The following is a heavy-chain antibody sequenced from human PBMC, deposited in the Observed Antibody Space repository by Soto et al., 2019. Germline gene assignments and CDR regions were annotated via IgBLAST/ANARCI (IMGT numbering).Heavy chain of an antibody. V-gene: IGHV4-59*08. J-gene: IGHJ6*02. Sequence: SETLSLTCTVSGGSISSYYWSWIRQPPGKGLEWIGYIYYSGSTNYNPSLKSRVTISVDTSKNQFSLKLSSVTAADTAVYYCASLLSPRRDYYDSSGYYYYGMDVWGQGTTVTVSS. CDR2: IYYSGST. CDR1: GGSISSYY. D-gene: IGHD3-22*01. CDR3: ASLLSPRRDYYDSSGYYYYGMDV.